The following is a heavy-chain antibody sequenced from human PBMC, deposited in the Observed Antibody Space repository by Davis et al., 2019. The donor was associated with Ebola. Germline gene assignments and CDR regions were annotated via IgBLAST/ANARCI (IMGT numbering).Heavy chain of an antibody. CDR1: GGSISTYY. J-gene: IGHJ4*02. CDR3: ARWNEGSDH. Sequence: PSETLSLTCTVSGGSISTYYWSWIRQPPGKGLEWIAYIYYSGFTNYNPSLKSRVTISVDTSKNQFSLKLTSVTAADTAVYYCARWNEGSDHWGQGTLITVSS. CDR2: IYYSGFT. V-gene: IGHV4-59*01. D-gene: IGHD1-1*01.